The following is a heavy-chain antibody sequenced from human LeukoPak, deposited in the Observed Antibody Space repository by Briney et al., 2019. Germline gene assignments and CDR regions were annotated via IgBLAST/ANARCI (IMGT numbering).Heavy chain of an antibody. CDR2: IRYDGGNK. CDR3: ATISFSVSYYYDSSGYYRELDY. J-gene: IGHJ4*02. D-gene: IGHD3-22*01. Sequence: GGSLRLSCAASGFTFSSYGMHWVRQAPGKGLEWVALIRYDGGNKYYADSVKGRFTISRDNSKNTLYLQMNSLRAEDTAVYYCATISFSVSYYYDSSGYYRELDYWGQGTLVTVSS. V-gene: IGHV3-30*02. CDR1: GFTFSSYG.